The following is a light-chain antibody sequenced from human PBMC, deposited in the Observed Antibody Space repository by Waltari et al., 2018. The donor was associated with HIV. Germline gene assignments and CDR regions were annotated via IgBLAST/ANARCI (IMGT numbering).Light chain of an antibody. Sequence: QSALTQPPSASGSPGQSVIISCTGTSSDVGGYNYVSWYQQHPGKVPKVMIYEVSKRPSGVPDRFSGSKSGNTASLTVSGLQAEDEADYYCSSYAGSNVLFGGGTKLTVL. CDR2: EVS. CDR3: SSYAGSNVL. J-gene: IGLJ2*01. V-gene: IGLV2-8*01. CDR1: SSDVGGYNY.